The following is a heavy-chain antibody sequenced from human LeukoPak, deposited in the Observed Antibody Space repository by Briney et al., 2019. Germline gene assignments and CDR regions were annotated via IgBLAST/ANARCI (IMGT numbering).Heavy chain of an antibody. J-gene: IGHJ4*02. CDR1: GGTFSSYA. CDR3: AREDDCSTTRCSTTLFDY. D-gene: IGHD2-2*02. Sequence: ASVKVSCKASGGTFSSYAISWVRQAPGQGLEWMGWSSAYNGNTNYVQKLQGRVTMTTDTSTSTAYMELRSLRSDDTAVYYCAREDDCSTTRCSTTLFDYWGQGTLVTVSS. V-gene: IGHV1-18*01. CDR2: SSAYNGNT.